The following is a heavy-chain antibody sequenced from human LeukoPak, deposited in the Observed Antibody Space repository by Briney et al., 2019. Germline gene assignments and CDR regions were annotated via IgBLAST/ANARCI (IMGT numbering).Heavy chain of an antibody. D-gene: IGHD4-17*01. CDR1: GYTFTGYY. CDR3: ARGSTTVTLRGGQLDV. Sequence: GASVKVSCKASGYTFTGYYMHWVRQAPGQGLEWMGWINPNSGGTNYAQKFQGRVMITADESTSTAYMELSSLRSEDTAVYYCARGSTTVTLRGGQLDVWGKGTTVTVSS. J-gene: IGHJ6*04. CDR2: INPNSGGT. V-gene: IGHV1-2*02.